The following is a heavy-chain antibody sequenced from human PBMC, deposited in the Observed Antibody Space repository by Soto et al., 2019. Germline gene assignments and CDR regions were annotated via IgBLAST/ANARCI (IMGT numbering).Heavy chain of an antibody. J-gene: IGHJ4*02. CDR1: GFTFSSYA. V-gene: IGHV3-23*01. CDR2: ISGSGGST. Sequence: PGGSLRLSCAASGFTFSSYAMSWVRQAPGKGLEWVSAISGSGGSTYYADSVKGRFTISRDNSKNTLYLQMNSLRAEDTAVYYCAKVVGYIVLMVYAIWEPKVNWGQGTLVTVSS. CDR3: AKVVGYIVLMVYAIWEPKVN. D-gene: IGHD2-8*01.